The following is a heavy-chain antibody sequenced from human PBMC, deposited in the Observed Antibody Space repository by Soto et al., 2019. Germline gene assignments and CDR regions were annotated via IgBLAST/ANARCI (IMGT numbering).Heavy chain of an antibody. V-gene: IGHV4-39*01. J-gene: IGHJ2*01. CDR3: ARSELDTAGGDWYFDL. D-gene: IGHD5-18*01. Sequence: QLQLQESGPGLVKPSETLSLTCTVSGGSISSSSYYWGWIRQPPGKGLEWIGSIYYSGSTYYNPSLKSRVTISVDTSKNQFSLKLSSVTAADTAVYYCARSELDTAGGDWYFDLWGRGTLVTVSS. CDR2: IYYSGST. CDR1: GGSISSSSYY.